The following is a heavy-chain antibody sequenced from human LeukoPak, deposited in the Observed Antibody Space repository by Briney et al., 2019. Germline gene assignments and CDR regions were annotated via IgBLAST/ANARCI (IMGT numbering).Heavy chain of an antibody. Sequence: ASVKVSCKASGYTFTSYDIDWVRQATGQGIEWMGWMNPNSGNTGYAQKFQGRVTMTRNTSISTAYMELSSLRSEDTAVYYCARGRELLMVDYWGQGTLVTVSS. V-gene: IGHV1-8*01. CDR1: GYTFTSYD. J-gene: IGHJ4*02. CDR3: ARGRELLMVDY. D-gene: IGHD1-26*01. CDR2: MNPNSGNT.